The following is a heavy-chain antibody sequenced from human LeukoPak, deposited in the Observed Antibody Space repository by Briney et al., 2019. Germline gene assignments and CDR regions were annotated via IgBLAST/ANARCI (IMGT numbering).Heavy chain of an antibody. CDR3: ARTGPYGSGSSGAFDI. CDR2: IYYSGST. D-gene: IGHD3-10*01. J-gene: IGHJ3*02. Sequence: SETLSLTCTVSGGSISSNNYYWGWIRQPPGKGLEWIGSIYYSGSTYYNPSLKSRVTISIDTSKNQFSLKLSSVTAADTAVYYCARTGPYGSGSSGAFDIWGQGTMVTVSS. V-gene: IGHV4-39*07. CDR1: GGSISSNNYY.